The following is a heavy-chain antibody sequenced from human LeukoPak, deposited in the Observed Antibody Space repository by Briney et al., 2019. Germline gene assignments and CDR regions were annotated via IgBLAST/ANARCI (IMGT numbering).Heavy chain of an antibody. J-gene: IGHJ4*02. D-gene: IGHD6-13*01. V-gene: IGHV3-53*01. CDR2: ISSGGDT. CDR3: ARDLSHDSSWNINH. Sequence: GGSLRLSCVGSGFSVSTNYMSWVRQTPGRGLDWVSLISSGGDTFYADSVQGRFIISRDNSKNTVFLQMNSLRAEDTGVYYCARDLSHDSSWNINHWGQGTLVTVSS. CDR1: GFSVSTNY.